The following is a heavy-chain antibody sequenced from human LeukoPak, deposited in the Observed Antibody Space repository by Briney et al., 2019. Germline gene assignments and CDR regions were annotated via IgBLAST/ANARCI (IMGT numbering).Heavy chain of an antibody. CDR2: ISGSGGST. CDR3: AKDLIVVAVAGLFDY. D-gene: IGHD6-19*01. J-gene: IGHJ4*02. Sequence: GGSLRLSCTVSGFTVSSNSMSWVRQAPGKGLEWVSAISGSGGSTYYADSVKGRFTISRDNSKNTLYLQMNSLRAEDTAVYYCAKDLIVVAVAGLFDYWGQGTLVTVSS. V-gene: IGHV3-23*01. CDR1: GFTVSSNS.